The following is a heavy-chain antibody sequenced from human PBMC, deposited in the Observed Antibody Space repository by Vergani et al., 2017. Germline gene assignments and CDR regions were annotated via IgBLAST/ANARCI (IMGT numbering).Heavy chain of an antibody. CDR1: GFSFPGYA. V-gene: IGHV3-23*01. Sequence: EVQLLESGGGLVQPGGSLRLSCEASGFSFPGYAMSWVRQAPGKGLEWVSSVSGSSATPYYADSVKGRFIISRDNSTNTLHLQMNSLRADDTAVYYCTKGRRGYTGYFFYYWGQGTLATVSS. J-gene: IGHJ4*02. CDR2: VSGSSATP. D-gene: IGHD5-12*01. CDR3: TKGRRGYTGYFFYY.